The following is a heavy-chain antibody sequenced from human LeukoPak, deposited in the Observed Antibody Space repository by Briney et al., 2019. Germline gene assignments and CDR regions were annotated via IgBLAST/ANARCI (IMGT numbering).Heavy chain of an antibody. J-gene: IGHJ4*02. CDR1: GFTFSSYA. V-gene: IGHV3-23*01. CDR3: AKDGVRFLEWLHHFDY. CDR2: ISGSGGST. Sequence: GASLRLVSPASGFTFSSYAMSWVRQAPGKGLEWVSAISGSGGSTYYADSVKGRFTISRDNSKNTLYLQMNSLRAEDTAVYYCAKDGVRFLEWLHHFDYWGQGTLVTVSS. D-gene: IGHD3-3*01.